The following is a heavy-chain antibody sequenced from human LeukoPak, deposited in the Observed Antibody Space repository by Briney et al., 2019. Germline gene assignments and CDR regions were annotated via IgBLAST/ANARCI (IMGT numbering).Heavy chain of an antibody. J-gene: IGHJ4*02. D-gene: IGHD3-16*01. V-gene: IGHV4-39*01. CDR3: ASAPRQASIGGLDY. Sequence: PSETLSLTCTVSGDSISSNNFYWDWIRQPPGKGLEWIGSVYYSGSTYYNPSLKSRLTISVDTSRNQFSLSLSSVTAADTALYYCASAPRQASIGGLDYWGQGTLVTVSS. CDR1: GDSISSNNFY. CDR2: VYYSGST.